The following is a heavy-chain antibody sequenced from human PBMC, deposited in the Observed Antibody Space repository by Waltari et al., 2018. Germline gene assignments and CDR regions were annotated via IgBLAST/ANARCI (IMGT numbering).Heavy chain of an antibody. CDR3: AKDRPTYYYDSSGYLDY. CDR1: GFTFSNAW. CDR2: IKSKTDGGTT. D-gene: IGHD3-22*01. V-gene: IGHV3-15*01. J-gene: IGHJ4*02. Sequence: EVQLVESGGGLVKPGGSLRLSCAASGFTFSNAWMSWVRQAPGKGLEWVGRIKSKTDGGTTDYAAPVKGRFTISRDNSKNTLYLQMNSLRAEDTAMYYCAKDRPTYYYDSSGYLDYWGQGTLVTVSS.